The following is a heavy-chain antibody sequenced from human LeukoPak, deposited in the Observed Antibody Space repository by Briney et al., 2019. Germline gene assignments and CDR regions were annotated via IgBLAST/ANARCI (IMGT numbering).Heavy chain of an antibody. D-gene: IGHD1-26*01. J-gene: IGHJ5*02. V-gene: IGHV3-33*06. Sequence: GGSLRLSCAASGFTFSRYGMHWVRQAPGKGLEWVAVIWHDGSYEYYADSVKGRFTISRDSSKNTLYLQMNSLRAEDTAVYYCAKDGVGATSLDRWGQGTLVTVSS. CDR1: GFTFSRYG. CDR3: AKDGVGATSLDR. CDR2: IWHDGSYE.